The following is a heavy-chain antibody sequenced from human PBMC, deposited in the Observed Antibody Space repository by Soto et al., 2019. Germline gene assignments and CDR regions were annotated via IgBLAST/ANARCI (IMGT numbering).Heavy chain of an antibody. D-gene: IGHD3-3*01. CDR3: ANVRPTYYAFWSGPGYFDY. CDR1: GFTFSSYA. V-gene: IGHV3-23*01. Sequence: GGSLRLSCAASGFTFSSYAMSWVRQAPGKGLEWVSAISGSGGSTYYADSVKGRFTISRDNSKNALYLQMNSLRAEDTAVYYCANVRPTYYAFWSGPGYFDYWGQGTLVTVSS. J-gene: IGHJ4*02. CDR2: ISGSGGST.